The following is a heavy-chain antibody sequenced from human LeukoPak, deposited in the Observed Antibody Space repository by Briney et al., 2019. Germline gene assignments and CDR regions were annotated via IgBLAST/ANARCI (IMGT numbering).Heavy chain of an antibody. J-gene: IGHJ4*02. Sequence: PGGSLRLSCAASGFTFSSYEMNWVRQAPGEGLEWVAFIWSDGSSKYYADSVKGRYTISRDNSKNTLYLQMNSLRPEDTAVYYCAKSLGATRGYFEHWGQGTLVTVSS. CDR3: AKSLGATRGYFEH. V-gene: IGHV3-30*02. CDR1: GFTFSSYE. D-gene: IGHD1-26*01. CDR2: IWSDGSSK.